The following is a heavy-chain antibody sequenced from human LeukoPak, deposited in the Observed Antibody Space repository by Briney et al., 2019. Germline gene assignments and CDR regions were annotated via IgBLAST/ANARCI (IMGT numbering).Heavy chain of an antibody. CDR2: IYTSGST. CDR3: AKDYAVGSIDY. D-gene: IGHD3-16*01. CDR1: GGSISSYY. J-gene: IGHJ4*02. Sequence: PSETLSLTCTVSGGSISSYYWSWIRQPAGKGLEWIGRIYTSGSTNYNPSLKSRVTMSVDTSKNQFSLKLSSVTAADTALYYCAKDYAVGSIDYWGQGTLVTVSS. V-gene: IGHV4-4*07.